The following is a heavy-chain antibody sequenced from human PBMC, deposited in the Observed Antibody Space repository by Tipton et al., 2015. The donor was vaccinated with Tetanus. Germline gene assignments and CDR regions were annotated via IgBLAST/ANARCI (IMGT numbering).Heavy chain of an antibody. J-gene: IGHJ4*02. D-gene: IGHD1-26*01. CDR2: IYYSGST. V-gene: IGHV4-31*03. Sequence: TLSLTCTVSGGSISSGGYYWSWIHQHPGKGLEWIGDIYYSGSTYYNPSLKSRVTISVDTSKNQFSPKLNSVTAADTAVYYCARDQARGARGWNYFDYWGQGTLVTVSS. CDR1: GGSISSGGYY. CDR3: ARDQARGARGWNYFDY.